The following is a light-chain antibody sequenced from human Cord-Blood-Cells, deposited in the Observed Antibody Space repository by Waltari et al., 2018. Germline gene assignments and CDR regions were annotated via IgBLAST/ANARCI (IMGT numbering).Light chain of an antibody. CDR1: TLRRSY. CDR3: NSRDSSGNHWV. Sequence: SSELTQNPAVSVAFGQTVRITCQDYTLRRSYARWYQQKPGQAPVLVIYGKNNRPSGIPDRFSGSSSGNTASLTITGAQAEDEADYYCNSRDSSGNHWVFGGGTKLTVL. V-gene: IGLV3-19*01. J-gene: IGLJ3*02. CDR2: GKN.